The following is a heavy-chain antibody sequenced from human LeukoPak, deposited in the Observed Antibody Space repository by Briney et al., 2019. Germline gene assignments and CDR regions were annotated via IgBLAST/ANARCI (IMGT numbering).Heavy chain of an antibody. V-gene: IGHV4-30-4*08. CDR3: ARVRTASPYDFWSGYYKDY. CDR1: GGSISSGDYY. D-gene: IGHD3-3*01. J-gene: IGHJ4*02. Sequence: SETLSLTCTVSGGSISSGDYYWSWIRQPPGKGLEWIGYIYYSGSIYYNPSLKSRVTISVDTSKNQFSLKLSSVSAADTAVYYCARVRTASPYDFWSGYYKDYWGQGTLVTVSS. CDR2: IYYSGSI.